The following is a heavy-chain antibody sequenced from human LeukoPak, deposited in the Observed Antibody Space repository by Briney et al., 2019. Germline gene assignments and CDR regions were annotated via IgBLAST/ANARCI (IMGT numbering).Heavy chain of an antibody. CDR2: IYYSGST. V-gene: IGHV4-59*01. CDR3: ARDQPRYNWFDP. Sequence: SETLSLTCTVSGGSISSYYWSWIRQPPGKGLEWIGYIYYSGSTNYNPSLKSRVTISVDTSKNQFSLKLSSVTAADTAVYYCARDQPRYNWFDPWGQGTLVTVSS. CDR1: GGSISSYY. J-gene: IGHJ5*02.